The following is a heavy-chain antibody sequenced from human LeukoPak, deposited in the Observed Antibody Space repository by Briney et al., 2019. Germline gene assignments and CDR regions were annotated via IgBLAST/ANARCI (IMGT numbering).Heavy chain of an antibody. Sequence: PSETLSLTCAVSGVSITNGYWWYWVRQIPGKGLEWIGEIYHNGRTKYNPSLKSRVTISVDTSKKQFSLNLSSVTAADTAVYYCARTQITMIRGAFLTGYMDVWGKGTTVTISS. CDR1: GVSITNGYW. CDR3: ARTQITMIRGAFLTGYMDV. D-gene: IGHD3-10*01. J-gene: IGHJ6*03. V-gene: IGHV4-4*02. CDR2: IYHNGRT.